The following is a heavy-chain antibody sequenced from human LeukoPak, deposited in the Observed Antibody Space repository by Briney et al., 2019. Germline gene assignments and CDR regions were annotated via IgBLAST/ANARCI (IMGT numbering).Heavy chain of an antibody. CDR2: IYGSASYN. D-gene: IGHD5-12*01. J-gene: IGHJ6*03. CDR1: GFIFSNYY. V-gene: IGHV3-21*06. CDR3: VRAFGGYDSQRFYYNMDV. Sequence: GGSLRLSCAASGFIFSNYYLNWVRQAPGKGLEWVSCIYGSASYNYYADSVKGRFTVSRDSAKNSLYLEMSSLRVEDTAVYYCVRAFGGYDSQRFYYNMDVWGKGTTVTVSS.